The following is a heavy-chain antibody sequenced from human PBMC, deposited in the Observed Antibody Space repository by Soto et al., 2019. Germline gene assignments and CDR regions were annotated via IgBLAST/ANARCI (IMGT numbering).Heavy chain of an antibody. CDR3: ARFDIAAPEVYYFDY. J-gene: IGHJ4*02. CDR2: IYYSGST. D-gene: IGHD6-13*01. CDR1: GGSISSYY. Sequence: SETLSLTCTVSGGSISSYYWSWIRQPPGKGLEWIGYIYYSGSTNYNPSLKSRVTISVDTSKNQFSLKLSSVTAADTAVYYCARFDIAAPEVYYFDYWGQGTLVTVSS. V-gene: IGHV4-59*01.